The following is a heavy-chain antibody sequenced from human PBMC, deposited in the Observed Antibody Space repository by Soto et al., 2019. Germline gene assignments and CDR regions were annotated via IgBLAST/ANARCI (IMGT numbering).Heavy chain of an antibody. Sequence: QVQLVESGGGVVQPGTSLRLSCSASGFTLSGVDMHWVRQAPGKGLEWVAVMSYDGRNQYYADYVKGRFTVSRDSSKSTIYLQMNSLRTEDAAVYYCAKGGWYTSSSRSDCWGQGTLVTVSS. CDR2: MSYDGRNQ. D-gene: IGHD6-6*01. CDR1: GFTLSGVD. V-gene: IGHV3-30*18. CDR3: AKGGWYTSSSRSDC. J-gene: IGHJ4*02.